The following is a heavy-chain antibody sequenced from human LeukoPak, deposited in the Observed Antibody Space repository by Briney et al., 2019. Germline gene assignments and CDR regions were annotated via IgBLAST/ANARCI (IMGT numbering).Heavy chain of an antibody. CDR1: GYIFAGYW. CDR2: IYPGDSDT. D-gene: IGHD3-22*01. V-gene: IGHV5-51*01. J-gene: IGHJ4*02. Sequence: GESLKISCKGSGYIFAGYWIGWVRQMPGKGLEWMGIIYPGDSDTKYSPSFQGQVTISADKSINTAYLQWSSLKASDTAMYYCARRNYYDSSGYYLFDYWGQGTLVTVSS. CDR3: ARRNYYDSSGYYLFDY.